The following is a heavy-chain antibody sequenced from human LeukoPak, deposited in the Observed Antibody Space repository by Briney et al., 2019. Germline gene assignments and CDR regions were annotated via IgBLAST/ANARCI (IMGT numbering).Heavy chain of an antibody. CDR3: ARDYDWGFDY. J-gene: IGHJ4*02. D-gene: IGHD7-27*01. CDR2: ISSTGAI. V-gene: IGHV3-48*04. CDR1: GFTFSSYS. Sequence: GGSLRLSCAASGFTFSSYSMNWVRQAPGKGLEWVSYISSTGAIHYADSVKGRFTISRDNAKNSLYLEMNTLRAEDTAVYYCARDYDWGFDYWGQGTLVTVSS.